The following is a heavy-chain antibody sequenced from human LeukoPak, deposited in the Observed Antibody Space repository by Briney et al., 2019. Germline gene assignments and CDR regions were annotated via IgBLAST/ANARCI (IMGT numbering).Heavy chain of an antibody. J-gene: IGHJ4*02. Sequence: SVKVSCKASGSTFSRSAIGWVRQAPGQGLQWMGGVIPILGTTNYAQRFQDRVSITTDDSTSTSYMEFRSLRSVDTAVYYCARDDGSAAMGFDSWGQGTLVTVSS. CDR3: ARDDGSAAMGFDS. D-gene: IGHD1-26*01. V-gene: IGHV1-69*05. CDR2: VIPILGTT. CDR1: GSTFSRSA.